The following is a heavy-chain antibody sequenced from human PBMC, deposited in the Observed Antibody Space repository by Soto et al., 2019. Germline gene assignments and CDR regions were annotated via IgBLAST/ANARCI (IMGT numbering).Heavy chain of an antibody. V-gene: IGHV4-31*03. CDR1: GGSISSGGYY. D-gene: IGHD3-22*01. Sequence: QVQLQESGPGLVKPSQTLSLTCTVSGGSISSGGYYWSWIRQHPGKGLEWIGYIYYSGSTYYNPYLRSRVTISVDTSKNQFSLTLSSVTAADTAVYYCARGHYYDSSGSPRVDYWGQGTLVTVSS. CDR2: IYYSGST. J-gene: IGHJ4*02. CDR3: ARGHYYDSSGSPRVDY.